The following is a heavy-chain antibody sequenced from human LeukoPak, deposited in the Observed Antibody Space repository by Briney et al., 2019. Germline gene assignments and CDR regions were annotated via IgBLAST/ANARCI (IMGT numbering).Heavy chain of an antibody. D-gene: IGHD3-22*01. Sequence: GGSLRLSCAASGITFSNYVMSWVRQAPGKGLEWVSSISASGYTTYYADSVKGRFTISRDNSKNTLYLQMNSLRAEDTAVYFCAITYFYDSRGYYSFQHWGQGTLVTVSS. CDR1: GITFSNYV. CDR3: AITYFYDSRGYYSFQH. J-gene: IGHJ1*01. CDR2: ISASGYTT. V-gene: IGHV3-23*01.